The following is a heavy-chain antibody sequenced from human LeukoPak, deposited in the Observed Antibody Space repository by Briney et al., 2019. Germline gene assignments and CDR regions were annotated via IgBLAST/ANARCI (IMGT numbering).Heavy chain of an antibody. D-gene: IGHD6-6*01. CDR3: AKVGTIAARPGYYYYYMDV. CDR1: GFTFDDYA. V-gene: IGHV3-43D*03. Sequence: GGSLRLSCAASGFTFDDYAMHWVRQAPGKGLEWVSLISLDGGSTYYADSVKGRFTISRDNSKNSLYLQMNSLRAEDTALYYCAKVGTIAARPGYYYYYMDVWGKGTTVTVSS. CDR2: ISLDGGST. J-gene: IGHJ6*03.